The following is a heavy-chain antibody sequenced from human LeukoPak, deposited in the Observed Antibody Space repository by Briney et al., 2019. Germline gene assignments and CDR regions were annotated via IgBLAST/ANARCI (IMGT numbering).Heavy chain of an antibody. CDR2: IVVGSGNT. CDR1: GFTFTSSA. J-gene: IGHJ4*02. D-gene: IGHD5-24*01. V-gene: IGHV1-58*02. Sequence: SVKVSCKASGFTFTSSAMQWVRQARGQRLEWIGWIVVGSGNTNYAQKFQERVAITRDMSTSTAYMELSSLRSEDTAVYYCAVAPHVDGYNPQGDYWGQGTLVTVSS. CDR3: AVAPHVDGYNPQGDY.